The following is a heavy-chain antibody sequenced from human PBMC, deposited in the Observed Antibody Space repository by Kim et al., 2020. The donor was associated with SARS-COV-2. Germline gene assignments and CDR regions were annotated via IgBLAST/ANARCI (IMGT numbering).Heavy chain of an antibody. Sequence: SVKVSCKASGGTFSSYAISWVRQAPGQGLEWMGGIIPIFGTANYAQKFQGRVTITADESTSTAYMELSSLRSEDTAVYYCARSENYYGSGSYYNDYYYGRDVWGQGTTVTVSS. D-gene: IGHD3-10*01. CDR3: ARSENYYGSGSYYNDYYYGRDV. V-gene: IGHV1-69*13. CDR2: IIPIFGTA. CDR1: GGTFSSYA. J-gene: IGHJ6*02.